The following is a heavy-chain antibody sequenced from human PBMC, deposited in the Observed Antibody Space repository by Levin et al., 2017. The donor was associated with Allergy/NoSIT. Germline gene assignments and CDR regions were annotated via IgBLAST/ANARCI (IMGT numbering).Heavy chain of an antibody. D-gene: IGHD3-3*01. J-gene: IGHJ4*02. Sequence: SETLSLTCTVYGGSFSGYYWSWVRQSPGKGLEWIAEINHSGSTNYNPSLKSRVTISLDPSRNHFSLKLSSVTAADTAVYFCARLDFRSGDYRGDYWGQGTLVTVSA. V-gene: IGHV4-34*01. CDR1: GGSFSGYY. CDR3: ARLDFRSGDYRGDY. CDR2: INHSGST.